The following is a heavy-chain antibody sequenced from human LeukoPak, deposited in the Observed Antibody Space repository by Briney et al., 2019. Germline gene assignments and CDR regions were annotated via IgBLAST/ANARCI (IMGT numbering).Heavy chain of an antibody. V-gene: IGHV4-59*08. Sequence: SETLSLTCTVSGGSISSYYWSWIRQPPGKGLEWIGYIYYSGSTNYNPSLKSRVTISVDTSKNQFSLKLSSVTAADTAVYYCARGGGYYYDSSGYQIDYWGQGTLVTVSS. D-gene: IGHD3-22*01. CDR1: GGSISSYY. CDR2: IYYSGST. J-gene: IGHJ4*02. CDR3: ARGGGYYYDSSGYQIDY.